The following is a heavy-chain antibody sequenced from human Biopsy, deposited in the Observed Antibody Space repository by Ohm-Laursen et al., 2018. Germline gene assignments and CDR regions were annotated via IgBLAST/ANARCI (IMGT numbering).Heavy chain of an antibody. D-gene: IGHD2/OR15-2a*01. V-gene: IGHV3-30*18. Sequence: SLRLSCAATGFTFSNSGMHWVRQAPGKGLEWVAAISYDGSKTDYGDSVKGRLNISRDNSKNTLDLQMSSLRVEDTAVYFCAKDKGTFNFYYYGMDVWGQGTAVTVSS. CDR1: GFTFSNSG. CDR2: ISYDGSKT. J-gene: IGHJ6*02. CDR3: AKDKGTFNFYYYGMDV.